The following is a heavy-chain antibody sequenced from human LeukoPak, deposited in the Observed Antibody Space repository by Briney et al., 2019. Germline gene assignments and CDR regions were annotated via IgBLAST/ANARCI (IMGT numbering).Heavy chain of an antibody. CDR1: GGPISSYY. V-gene: IGHV4-59*01. CDR3: ARGGVMVRGGGFDY. CDR2: IYYSGST. Sequence: SETLSLTCTVSGGPISSYYWSWIRQPPGKGLGWIGYIYYSGSTNYNPSLKSRVTISVDTSKNQFSLKLSSVTAADTAVYYCARGGVMVRGGGFDYWGQGTLVTVSS. J-gene: IGHJ4*02. D-gene: IGHD3-10*01.